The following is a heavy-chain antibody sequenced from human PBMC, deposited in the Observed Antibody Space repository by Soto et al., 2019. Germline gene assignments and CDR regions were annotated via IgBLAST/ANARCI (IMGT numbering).Heavy chain of an antibody. V-gene: IGHV4-30-4*01. CDR2: IYYSGST. J-gene: IGHJ6*02. Sequence: SETLSLTCTVSGGSISSGDYYWSWIRQPPGKGLEWIGYIYYSGSTYYNPSLKSRVTISVDTSKNQFSLKLSSVTAADTAVYYCARAPTIFGVVITSHYGMDVWGQGTTVTVSS. CDR3: ARAPTIFGVVITSHYGMDV. CDR1: GGSISSGDYY. D-gene: IGHD3-3*01.